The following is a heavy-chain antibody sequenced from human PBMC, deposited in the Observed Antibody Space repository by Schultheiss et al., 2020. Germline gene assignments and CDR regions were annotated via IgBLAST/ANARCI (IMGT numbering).Heavy chain of an antibody. CDR2: IYYSGST. Sequence: SETLSLTCTVSGGSISSYYWSWIRQPPGKELEWIGYIYYSGSTNYNPSLKSRVTISVDTSKNQFSLKLSSVTAADTAVYYCAREGGWGYGMDVWGQGTTVTVSS. CDR1: GGSISSYY. J-gene: IGHJ6*02. CDR3: AREGGWGYGMDV. V-gene: IGHV4-59*01. D-gene: IGHD1-26*01.